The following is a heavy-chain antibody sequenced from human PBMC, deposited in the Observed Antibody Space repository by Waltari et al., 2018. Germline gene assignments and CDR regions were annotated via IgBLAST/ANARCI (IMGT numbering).Heavy chain of an antibody. CDR2: ISSSSSSI. CDR1: GFTFSTYN. Sequence: EVQLVDSGGGLVKPGGSLRLSCAASGFTFSTYNMNWVRQVPGKGLEWVSSISSSSSSIYYADSVKGRFTISRDNAKNSLDLQMNSLRVEDTAVYYCARGRIYHDSSASGYYFDYWGQGTLVAVSS. CDR3: ARGRIYHDSSASGYYFDY. V-gene: IGHV3-21*01. D-gene: IGHD3-22*01. J-gene: IGHJ4*02.